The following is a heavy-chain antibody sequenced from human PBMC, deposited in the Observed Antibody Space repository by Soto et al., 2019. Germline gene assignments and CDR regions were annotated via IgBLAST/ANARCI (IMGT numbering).Heavy chain of an antibody. D-gene: IGHD6-19*01. CDR3: ARDQSGVLQWLVRFXSKHFDY. V-gene: IGHV1-3*01. CDR1: GYTFTSYA. CDR2: INAGNGNT. Sequence: ASVKVSCKASGYTFTSYAMHWVRQAPGQRLEWMGWINAGNGNTKYSQKFQGRVTITRDTSASTAYMELSSLRSEDTAVYYCARDQSGVLQWLVRFXSKHFDYWGQGTLVTASS. J-gene: IGHJ4*02.